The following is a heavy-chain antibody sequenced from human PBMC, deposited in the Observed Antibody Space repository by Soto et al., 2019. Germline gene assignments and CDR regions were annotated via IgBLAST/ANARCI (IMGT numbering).Heavy chain of an antibody. CDR1: GYTFTTYG. Sequence: QSQLVQSGAEVKQPGASVKVSCKASGYTFTTYGISWVRQAPGQGLEWMGWISGYNGDTNYAQKFQGRVTMTIDRSTSTAYLEVRSLTSDDTAVYYCAKNGHPPYYYYGMDVWGQGTTVTVSS. CDR3: AKNGHPPYYYYGMDV. D-gene: IGHD2-8*01. J-gene: IGHJ6*02. V-gene: IGHV1-18*01. CDR2: ISGYNGDT.